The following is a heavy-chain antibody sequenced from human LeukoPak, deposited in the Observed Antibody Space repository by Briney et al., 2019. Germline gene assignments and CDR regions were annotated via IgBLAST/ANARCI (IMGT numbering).Heavy chain of an antibody. CDR2: FDPEDGET. CDR1: GYTLSELS. D-gene: IGHD6-13*01. J-gene: IGHJ4*02. V-gene: IGHV1-24*01. Sequence: ASGKVSCKVSGYTLSELSMHWVRQAPGKGLEWMGGFDPEDGETIYAQKFQGRVTMTEDTSTDTAYMELSSLRSEDTAVHYCATWIAAAGILDYWGQGTLVTVSS. CDR3: ATWIAAAGILDY.